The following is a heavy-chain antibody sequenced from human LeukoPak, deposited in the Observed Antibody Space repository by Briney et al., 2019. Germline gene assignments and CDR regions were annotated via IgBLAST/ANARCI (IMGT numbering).Heavy chain of an antibody. CDR2: IKEDGSQK. J-gene: IGHJ4*02. V-gene: IGHV3-7*04. CDR1: GFTLSRSW. Sequence: GGSLRLSCAASGFTLSRSWMIWVRQAPGKGVEWVANIKEDGSQKFYVDSVKGRFTISLDNARNSLYLQMSSLRAEDTAVYYCARGFGDCWGQGTLVTVSS. CDR3: ARGFGDC. D-gene: IGHD3-10*01.